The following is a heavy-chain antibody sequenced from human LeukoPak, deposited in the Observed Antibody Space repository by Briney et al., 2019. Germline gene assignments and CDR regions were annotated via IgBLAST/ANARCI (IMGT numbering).Heavy chain of an antibody. V-gene: IGHV4-59*01. CDR3: ARNFPGRTEDV. J-gene: IGHJ6*04. D-gene: IGHD1-14*01. Sequence: SETLSLTCTVSGDSMSSYFWTWVRQFPGKGLEWVGYIYQTTTTYNPSLKGRVTISADMSQNQLSLKVTSVTAADTAVYYCARNFPGRTEDVWGKGTTVTVSS. CDR2: IYQTTT. CDR1: GDSMSSYF.